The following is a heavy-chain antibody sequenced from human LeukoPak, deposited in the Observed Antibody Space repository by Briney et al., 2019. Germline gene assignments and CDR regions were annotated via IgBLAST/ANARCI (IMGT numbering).Heavy chain of an antibody. CDR2: IYYTGST. J-gene: IGHJ5*02. D-gene: IGHD3-3*01. CDR3: ARDSNYDFWSGKGNWFDP. Sequence: SETLSPTCTVSGGSISSYYWSWIRQPPGKGLEWIGYIYYTGSTNYNPSLKSRVTMSVDTSKNQFSLKVSSVTAADTAVYYCARDSNYDFWSGKGNWFDPWGQGTLVTVSS. V-gene: IGHV4-59*01. CDR1: GGSISSYY.